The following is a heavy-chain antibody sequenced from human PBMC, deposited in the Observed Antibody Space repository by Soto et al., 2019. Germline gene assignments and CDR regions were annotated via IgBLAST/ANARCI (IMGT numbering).Heavy chain of an antibody. CDR1: GFTFSSYD. J-gene: IGHJ6*02. CDR2: IGTAGDT. V-gene: IGHV3-13*01. Sequence: GGSLRLSCAASGFTFSSYDMHWVRQATGKGLEWVSAIGTAGDTYYPGSVKGRFTISRENAKNSLYLQMNSLRAGDTAVYYCARGLLRFLEGAMDVWGQGTTVTVSS. CDR3: ARGLLRFLEGAMDV. D-gene: IGHD3-3*01.